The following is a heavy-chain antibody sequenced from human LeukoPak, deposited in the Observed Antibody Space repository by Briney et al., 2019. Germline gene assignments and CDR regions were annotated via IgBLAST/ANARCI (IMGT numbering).Heavy chain of an antibody. D-gene: IGHD5-12*01. J-gene: IGHJ6*03. CDR3: ARDALVTTSSYYYYMDV. Sequence: GGSLRLSCAASGFTFPSYSMNWVRQAPGKGPEWVSSISSGSSFISYADSVKGRFTISRDNAKNSLDLQMNSLRAEDTAVYYCARDALVTTSSYYYYMDVWGKGTTVTVSS. CDR2: ISSGSSFI. CDR1: GFTFPSYS. V-gene: IGHV3-21*01.